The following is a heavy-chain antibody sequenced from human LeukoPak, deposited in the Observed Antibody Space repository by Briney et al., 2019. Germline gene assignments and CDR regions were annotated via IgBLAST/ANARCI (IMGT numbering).Heavy chain of an antibody. Sequence: GGSLRLSCAASGFTFNIYGMHWVRQAPGKGLEWVVVIWYDGSNKYYADSVKGRFIISRDNSKNTLYLQMNSLRAEDTAVYYCARTGYYYGSGSYRNWFDPWGQGTLVTVSS. CDR1: GFTFNIYG. CDR3: ARTGYYYGSGSYRNWFDP. D-gene: IGHD3-10*01. J-gene: IGHJ5*02. V-gene: IGHV3-33*01. CDR2: IWYDGSNK.